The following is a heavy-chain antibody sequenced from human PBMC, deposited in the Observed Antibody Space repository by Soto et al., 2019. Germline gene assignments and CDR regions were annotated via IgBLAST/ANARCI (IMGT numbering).Heavy chain of an antibody. V-gene: IGHV4-59*08. CDR1: GGSISSYY. J-gene: IGHJ4*02. D-gene: IGHD6-19*01. Sequence: SETLSLTCTVSGGSISSYYWSWIRQPPGRGLEWIGYIYNIGSTNYNPSLRSRVTMSIDTSQEQFSLKVSSVTATDTAAYYCARHVNLPLAGTGFYSWGRGTLVTVSS. CDR2: IYNIGST. CDR3: ARHVNLPLAGTGFYS.